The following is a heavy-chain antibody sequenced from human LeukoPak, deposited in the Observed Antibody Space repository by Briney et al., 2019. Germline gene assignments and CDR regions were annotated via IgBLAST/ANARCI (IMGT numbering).Heavy chain of an antibody. CDR3: AREASGSYYTFDY. Sequence: GGSLRLSCVASGFTFNSYWMTWVRQAPGKGLEWVANIKQDGSEKYYVDSVKGRFTISRDNAKNSLYLQMNSLRGEDTAVYCCAREASGSYYTFDYWGQGSLVTVSS. CDR1: GFTFNSYW. D-gene: IGHD1-26*01. V-gene: IGHV3-7*01. CDR2: IKQDGSEK. J-gene: IGHJ4*02.